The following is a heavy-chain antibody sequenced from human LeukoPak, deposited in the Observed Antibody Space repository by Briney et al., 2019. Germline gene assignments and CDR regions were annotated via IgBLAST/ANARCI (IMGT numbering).Heavy chain of an antibody. J-gene: IGHJ5*02. CDR1: GGSISSSSYY. CDR2: IYYSGST. Sequence: SETLSLTCTVSGGSISSSSYYWGWIRQPPGKGLEWIGSIYYSGSTYYNPSLKSRVTISVDTSKNQFSLKLSSVTAADTAVYYCAREVITFGGVISSWGQGTLVTVSS. D-gene: IGHD3-16*02. CDR3: AREVITFGGVISS. V-gene: IGHV4-39*07.